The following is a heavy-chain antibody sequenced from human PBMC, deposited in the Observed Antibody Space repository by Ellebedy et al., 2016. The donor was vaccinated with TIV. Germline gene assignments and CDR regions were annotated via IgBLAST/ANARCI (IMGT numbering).Heavy chain of an antibody. CDR2: IYYSGST. Sequence: SETLSLTCTVSGGSISSYYWSWIRQPPGKGLEWIGYIYYSGSTNYNPSLKSRVTISVDTSKNQFSLKLSSVTAADTAVYYCARSEWFGESYYYGMDVWGQGTTVTVSS. CDR1: GGSISSYY. CDR3: ARSEWFGESYYYGMDV. D-gene: IGHD3-10*01. J-gene: IGHJ6*02. V-gene: IGHV4-59*08.